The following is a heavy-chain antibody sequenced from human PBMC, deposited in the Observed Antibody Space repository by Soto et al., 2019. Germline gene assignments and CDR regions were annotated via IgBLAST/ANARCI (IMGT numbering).Heavy chain of an antibody. CDR3: AKKAGYYYGSGSYFDY. CDR2: ISGSGGST. Sequence: EVQLLESGGGLVQPGGSLRLSCAASGFTFSSYAMSWVRQAPGKGLEWVSAISGSGGSTYYADSVKGRFTISRDNSKNTLYLQMNSLGAEDTAVYYCAKKAGYYYGSGSYFDYWGQGTLVTVSS. V-gene: IGHV3-23*01. CDR1: GFTFSSYA. J-gene: IGHJ4*02. D-gene: IGHD3-10*01.